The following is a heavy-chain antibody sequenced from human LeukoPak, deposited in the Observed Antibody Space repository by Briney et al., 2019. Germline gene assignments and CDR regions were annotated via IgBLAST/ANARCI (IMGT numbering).Heavy chain of an antibody. CDR1: GSTFSDYW. Sequence: GDSLRLSCAASGSTFSDYWIIWFRQAPGKGLEWVGHINQDGSVKDYVDSVKGRFTISRDNANKFSFLQMNSLRAEDTAVYYCAKDKSWNVCDYWGRGTLVTVSS. V-gene: IGHV3-7*01. D-gene: IGHD1-1*01. CDR2: INQDGSVK. CDR3: AKDKSWNVCDY. J-gene: IGHJ4*02.